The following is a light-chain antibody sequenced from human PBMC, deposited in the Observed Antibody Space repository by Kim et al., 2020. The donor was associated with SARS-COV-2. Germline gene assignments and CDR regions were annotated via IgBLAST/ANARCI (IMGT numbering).Light chain of an antibody. Sequence: SAAVGDRVPITCRASQTISTWLAWYQQKPGKAPKLLLYLASTLESGVPSRFSGSGSGTVFTLTIDSLQPDDFATYYCQHYIRFPYTFGQGTKLEI. CDR1: QTISTW. CDR3: QHYIRFPYT. J-gene: IGKJ2*01. V-gene: IGKV1-5*03. CDR2: LAS.